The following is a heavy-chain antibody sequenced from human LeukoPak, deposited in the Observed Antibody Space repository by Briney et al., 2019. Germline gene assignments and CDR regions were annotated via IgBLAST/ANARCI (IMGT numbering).Heavy chain of an antibody. V-gene: IGHV3-23*01. D-gene: IGHD2-8*01. Sequence: GGSLRLSCAASGFTFSSYAMSWVRQAPGKGLEWVSAISGNGGSTYYADSVKGRFTISRDNSTNTLYLQMNSLRAEDTAVYYCAKDLRGNGYYMDVWGKGTTVTVSS. CDR3: AKDLRGNGYYMDV. CDR1: GFTFSSYA. J-gene: IGHJ6*03. CDR2: ISGNGGST.